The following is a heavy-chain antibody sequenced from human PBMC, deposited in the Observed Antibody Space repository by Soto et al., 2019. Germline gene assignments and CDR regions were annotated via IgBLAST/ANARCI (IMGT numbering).Heavy chain of an antibody. CDR2: TGISGRTT. V-gene: IGHV3-23*01. D-gene: IGHD1-20*01. CDR3: ATVHNTSRSFDY. CDR1: GFSLTTYA. J-gene: IGHJ4*02. Sequence: GGSLRLSCAASGFSLTTYAMSWVRQAPGKGLEWVSTTGISGRTTYYADSVKGRFTVSRDDSKNTLDLQMSSLRAEDTAVYYCATVHNTSRSFDYWGQGTLVTVSS.